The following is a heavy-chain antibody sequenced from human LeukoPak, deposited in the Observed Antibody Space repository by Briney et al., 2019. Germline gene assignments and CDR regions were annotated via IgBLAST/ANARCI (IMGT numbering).Heavy chain of an antibody. CDR3: ARGGFRRGSLSLDNWFDP. CDR2: INPNSGGT. D-gene: IGHD6-6*01. Sequence: EASVKVSCKASGYTFTGYYMHWVRQAPGQGLEWMGRINPNSGGTNYAQKFQGRVTMTRGTSISTAYMELSRLRSDDTAVYYCARGGFRRGSLSLDNWFDPWGQGTLVTVSS. CDR1: GYTFTGYY. J-gene: IGHJ5*02. V-gene: IGHV1-2*06.